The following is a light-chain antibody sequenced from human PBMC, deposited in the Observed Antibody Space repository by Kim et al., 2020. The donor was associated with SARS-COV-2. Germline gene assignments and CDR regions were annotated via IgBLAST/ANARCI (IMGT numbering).Light chain of an antibody. V-gene: IGLV1-44*01. CDR2: NND. Sequence: GQRVTISCSGSSSNIGSNTVNWYQQLPGTAPKLLIYNNDKRPSGVPDRFSGSKSGTSASLAISGLQSEDEADYYCAAWDDSLNGPVFGGGTQLTVL. J-gene: IGLJ3*02. CDR1: SSNIGSNT. CDR3: AAWDDSLNGPV.